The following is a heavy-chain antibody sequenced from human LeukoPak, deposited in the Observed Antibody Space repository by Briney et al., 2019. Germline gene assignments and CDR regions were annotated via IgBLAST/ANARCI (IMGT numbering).Heavy chain of an antibody. CDR1: GFTFSTYA. CDR2: ISGSGGST. V-gene: IGHV3-23*01. J-gene: IGHJ4*02. D-gene: IGHD1-1*01. Sequence: GGSLRLSCAASGFTFSTYAMTWVRQAPGKGLEWVSAISGSGGSTSYADSMGGRFTISRDNSKNTLYLQMNSLRAEDTAVYYCAKDWTAGFDYWGQGTLVTVSS. CDR3: AKDWTAGFDY.